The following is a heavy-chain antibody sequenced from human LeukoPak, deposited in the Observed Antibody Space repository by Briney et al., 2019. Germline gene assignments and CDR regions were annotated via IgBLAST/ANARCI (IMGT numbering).Heavy chain of an antibody. CDR1: GFTFSSYG. V-gene: IGHV3-30*18. CDR2: ISYDASNK. Sequence: GGSLRLSCAASGFTFSSYGMHWVRQTPGKGLEWVAVISYDASNKYYADSVKGRFTISRDNSKNTLYLQMNSLRAEDTAVYYCAKSHGYSYGFDYWGQGTLVTVSS. CDR3: AKSHGYSYGFDY. J-gene: IGHJ4*02. D-gene: IGHD5-18*01.